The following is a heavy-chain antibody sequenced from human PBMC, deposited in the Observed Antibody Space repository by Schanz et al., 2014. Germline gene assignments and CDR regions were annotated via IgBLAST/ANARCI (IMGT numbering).Heavy chain of an antibody. CDR2: IEFSGGTT. CDR3: ASSGAGYNSSWDFDY. D-gene: IGHD6-13*01. CDR1: GFNFKAYA. Sequence: EAQLLESGGGLVQPGGSLRLSCAASGFNFKAYAMSWVRQAPGKGLEWVSGIEFSGGTTYYADSVKGRFTISRDNAKNSLYLQMNSLRAEDTAVYYCASSGAGYNSSWDFDYWGQGTLVTVSS. J-gene: IGHJ4*02. V-gene: IGHV3-23*01.